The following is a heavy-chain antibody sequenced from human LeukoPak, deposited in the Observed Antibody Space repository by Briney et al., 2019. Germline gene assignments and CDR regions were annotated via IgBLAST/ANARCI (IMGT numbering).Heavy chain of an antibody. CDR1: GGSISSSSYY. CDR3: AGRIAAAGRLSDY. CDR2: IYYSGST. V-gene: IGHV4-39*01. Sequence: KPSETLSLTCTVSGGSISSSSYYWGWIRQPPGKGLEWIGSIYYSGSTYYNPSLKSRVTISVDTSKNQFSLKLSSVTAADTAVYYCAGRIAAAGRLSDYWGQGTLVTVSS. D-gene: IGHD6-13*01. J-gene: IGHJ4*02.